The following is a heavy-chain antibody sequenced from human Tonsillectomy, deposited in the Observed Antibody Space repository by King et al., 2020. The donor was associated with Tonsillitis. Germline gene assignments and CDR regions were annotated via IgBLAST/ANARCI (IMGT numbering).Heavy chain of an antibody. V-gene: IGHV2-70*01. CDR2: IDWDDDK. Sequence: QVTLKESGPALVKPTQTLTLTCTFSGFSLSTSGMCVSWIRQPPGKALEWLALIDWDDDKYYSTSLKTRLTISKEHSKNQVVLTMTNMHPVDTATYYCARISYYDSSAYPYYFDYWGQGTLVTVSS. CDR1: GFSLSTSGMC. CDR3: ARISYYDSSAYPYYFDY. J-gene: IGHJ4*02. D-gene: IGHD3-22*01.